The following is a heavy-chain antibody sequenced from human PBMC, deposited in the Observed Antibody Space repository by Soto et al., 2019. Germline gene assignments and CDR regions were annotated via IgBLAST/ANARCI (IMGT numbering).Heavy chain of an antibody. D-gene: IGHD3-16*02. CDR1: GFTFSSYN. J-gene: IGHJ4*02. CDR3: AREGYDYVWGSYRRYFDY. V-gene: IGHV3-48*02. Sequence: PGGSLRLSCAASGFTFSSYNMNWVRQAPGKGLEWVSYISSSSSTIYYADSVKGRFTISRDNAKNSLYLQMNSLRDEDTAVYYCAREGYDYVWGSYRRYFDYWGQGTLVTVSS. CDR2: ISSSSSTI.